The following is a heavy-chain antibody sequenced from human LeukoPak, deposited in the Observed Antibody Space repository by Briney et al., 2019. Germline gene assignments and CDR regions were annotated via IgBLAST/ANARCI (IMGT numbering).Heavy chain of an antibody. V-gene: IGHV4-39*07. D-gene: IGHD5-18*01. Sequence: SETLSLTCTVSGGSISSSSYYWGWIRQPPGKGLEWIGSMYSSGSTYYNPSLKSRVTISVDTSKNQFSLKLSSVTAADTAVYYCARGLRGYSYGYYYYYYMDVWGKGTTVTVSS. J-gene: IGHJ6*03. CDR2: MYSSGST. CDR3: ARGLRGYSYGYYYYYYMDV. CDR1: GGSISSSSYY.